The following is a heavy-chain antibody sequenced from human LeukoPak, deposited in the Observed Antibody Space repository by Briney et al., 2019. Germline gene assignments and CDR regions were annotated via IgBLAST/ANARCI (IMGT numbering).Heavy chain of an antibody. CDR3: ARGYYDSSGYFFDY. CDR2: IYHSGSA. J-gene: IGHJ4*02. V-gene: IGHV4-30-2*01. CDR1: GGSISSGGYS. Sequence: SETLSLTCAVSGGSISSGGYSWSWIRQPPGKGLEWIGYIYHSGSAYYNPSLKSRVTISVDRSKNQFSLKLSSVTAADTAVYYCARGYYDSSGYFFDYWGQGTLVTVSS. D-gene: IGHD3-22*01.